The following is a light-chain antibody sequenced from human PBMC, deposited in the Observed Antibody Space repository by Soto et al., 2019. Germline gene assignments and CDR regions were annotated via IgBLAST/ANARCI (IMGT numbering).Light chain of an antibody. CDR2: GAS. CDR1: QSVSTN. V-gene: IGKV3-15*01. Sequence: EIVMTQSPATLSVSPGERATLSCRASQSVSTNLAWYQQKPGQGPRLLIFGASTRAIGIPARFSGSGSGTDFTLTISSLEPEDFAVYYCQQRNIWPPVTFGQGTRLEIK. J-gene: IGKJ5*01. CDR3: QQRNIWPPVT.